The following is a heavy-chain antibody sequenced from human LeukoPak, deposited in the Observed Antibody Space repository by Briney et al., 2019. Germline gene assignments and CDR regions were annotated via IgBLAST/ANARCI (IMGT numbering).Heavy chain of an antibody. J-gene: IGHJ4*02. CDR1: GFTFSSYW. D-gene: IGHD6-13*01. CDR3: ARGAGIAAAGFADC. Sequence: GGSLRLSCAASGFTFSSYWMSWVRQAPGKGLEWVANIKQDGSEKYYVDSVKGRFTISRDNAKNSLYLQMNSLRAEDTAVYYCARGAGIAAAGFADCWGQGTLVTVSS. V-gene: IGHV3-7*01. CDR2: IKQDGSEK.